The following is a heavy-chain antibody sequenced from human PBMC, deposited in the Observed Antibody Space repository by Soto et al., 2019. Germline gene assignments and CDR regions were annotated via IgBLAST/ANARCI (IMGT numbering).Heavy chain of an antibody. J-gene: IGHJ4*02. CDR1: GFKFSNYA. CDR2: ISATGGGT. CDR3: AKDRRAGGNSAFYFDF. D-gene: IGHD3-16*01. Sequence: EVQMLASGGGLGQPGGSLRLSCAASGFKFSNYAMSWVRQAPGKGLEWVSLISATGGGTYYADSVKGRCTISRDNSHNTLYLQVHSLTAEDTAVYYCAKDRRAGGNSAFYFDFWGQGAQVTVSS. V-gene: IGHV3-23*01.